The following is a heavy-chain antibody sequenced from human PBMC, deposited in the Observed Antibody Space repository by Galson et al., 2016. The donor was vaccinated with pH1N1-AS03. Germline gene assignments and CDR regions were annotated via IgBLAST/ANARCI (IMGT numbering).Heavy chain of an antibody. D-gene: IGHD3-10*01. J-gene: IGHJ4*02. Sequence: SVKVSCKASGYTFTSNDINWVRQATGQGLEWMGWMNPNTGITGYAQKFQGRVTMTRDISISTAYMELSSLRSEDTAAYFCARGVSAGVDFWGQGTLVTDSS. CDR1: GYTFTSND. CDR2: MNPNTGIT. V-gene: IGHV1-8*01. CDR3: ARGVSAGVDF.